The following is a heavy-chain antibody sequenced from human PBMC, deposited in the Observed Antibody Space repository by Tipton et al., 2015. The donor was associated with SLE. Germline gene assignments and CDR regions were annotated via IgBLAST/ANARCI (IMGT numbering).Heavy chain of an antibody. J-gene: IGHJ4*02. V-gene: IGHV3-48*01. CDR3: ARDYYYDSSGYPAFGY. Sequence: GSLRLSCAASGFTFSSYSMNWVRQAPGKGLEWVSYISSSSSTIYYADSVKGRFTISRDNAKNSLYLQMNSLRAEDTALYHCARDYYYDSSGYPAFGYWGQGTLATVSS. CDR1: GFTFSSYS. D-gene: IGHD3-22*01. CDR2: ISSSSSTI.